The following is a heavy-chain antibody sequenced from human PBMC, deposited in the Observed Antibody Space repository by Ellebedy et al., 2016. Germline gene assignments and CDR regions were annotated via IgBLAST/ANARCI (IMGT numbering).Heavy chain of an antibody. V-gene: IGHV3-30-3*01. CDR2: ISYDGSYR. Sequence: GGSLRFSCAASGFTFSSYGLHWVRQAPGKGLEWVAVISYDGSYRFYADSVKGRFTIFRDNSKHTLYLQMNSLRAEDTAVYYCARGVAGLDYWGQGTLVTVSS. CDR3: ARGVAGLDY. CDR1: GFTFSSYG. D-gene: IGHD6-19*01. J-gene: IGHJ4*02.